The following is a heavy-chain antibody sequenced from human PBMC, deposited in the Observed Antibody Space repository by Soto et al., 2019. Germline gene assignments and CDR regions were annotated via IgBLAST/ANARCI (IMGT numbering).Heavy chain of an antibody. J-gene: IGHJ3*02. V-gene: IGHV3-23*01. D-gene: IGHD4-17*01. CDR3: AKDRLRSTLAFDI. Sequence: EVQLLESGGGLVQPGGSLRLSCAASGFTFSSYAMSWVRQAPGKGLEWVSAISGSGGSTYYADSVKGRFTISRDNSKNTLYLQMNSLRAAYTAVYYCAKDRLRSTLAFDIWGQGTMVTVSS. CDR2: ISGSGGST. CDR1: GFTFSSYA.